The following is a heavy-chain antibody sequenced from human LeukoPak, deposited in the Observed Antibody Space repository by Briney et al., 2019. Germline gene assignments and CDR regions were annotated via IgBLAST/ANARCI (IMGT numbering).Heavy chain of an antibody. CDR3: ARDHNSSSWSFDY. CDR2: IIPIFGTA. CDR1: GGTFSSYA. D-gene: IGHD6-13*01. J-gene: IGHJ4*02. Sequence: SVKVSCKASGGTFSSYAISWVRQAPGQGLEWMGGIIPIFGTANYAQKFQGRVTITADESTSTAYMELSSLRSEDTAVYYCARDHNSSSWSFDYWGQGTLVTDSS. V-gene: IGHV1-69*13.